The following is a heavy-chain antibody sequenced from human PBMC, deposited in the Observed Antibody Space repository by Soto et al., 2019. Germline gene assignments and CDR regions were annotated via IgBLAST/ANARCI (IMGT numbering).Heavy chain of an antibody. CDR2: ISGSSGTT. D-gene: IGHD6-19*01. Sequence: EVQLLESGGGLVQPGGSLRLSCAASGFTFSSYAMSWVRQAPGKGLEWVSAISGSSGTTYYADSVKGRFTISRDNSKNTLDLQMNSLRVEDTAVYYCAKDRLSSGWYNWFDPWGQGTLVTVSS. CDR1: GFTFSSYA. CDR3: AKDRLSSGWYNWFDP. J-gene: IGHJ5*02. V-gene: IGHV3-23*01.